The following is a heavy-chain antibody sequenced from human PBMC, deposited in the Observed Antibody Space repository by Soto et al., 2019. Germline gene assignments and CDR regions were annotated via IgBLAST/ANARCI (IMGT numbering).Heavy chain of an antibody. V-gene: IGHV1-8*01. CDR1: GYTFTSYD. J-gene: IGHJ6*03. Sequence: ASVKVSCKASGYTFTSYDINWVRQATGQGLEWMGWMNPNSGNTGYAQKFQGRVTMTRNTSISTAYMELSSPRSEDTAVYYCAREGSVPAAMPYYYYYYMDVWGKGTTVTVSS. CDR2: MNPNSGNT. CDR3: AREGSVPAAMPYYYYYYMDV. D-gene: IGHD2-2*01.